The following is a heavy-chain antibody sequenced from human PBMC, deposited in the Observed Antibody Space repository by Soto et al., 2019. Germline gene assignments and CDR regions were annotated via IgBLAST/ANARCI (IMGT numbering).Heavy chain of an antibody. V-gene: IGHV3-23*01. Sequence: GGSLRLSCAASGFTFSTYGMTWVRQAPGKGLEWVSVISNSGGGTYHADSVKGRFTISRDNSKNTLYLQMNSLRAEDTAVYYCARGSQPPNCWGQGTLVTV. CDR3: ARGSQPPNC. J-gene: IGHJ4*02. CDR1: GFTFSTYG. CDR2: ISNSGGGT. D-gene: IGHD2-2*01.